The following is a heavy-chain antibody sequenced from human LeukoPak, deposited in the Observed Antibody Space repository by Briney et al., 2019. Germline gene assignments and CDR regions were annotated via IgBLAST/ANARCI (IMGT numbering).Heavy chain of an antibody. V-gene: IGHV4-39*01. D-gene: IGHD6-6*01. Sequence: SETLSLTXTVSGGSISSSSYYWGWIRQPPGKGLEWIGSIYYSGSTYYNPSLKSRVTISVDTSKNQFSLKLSSVTAADTAVYYCARRYSSSSVRAFDIWGQGTMVTVSS. CDR3: ARRYSSSSVRAFDI. CDR2: IYYSGST. CDR1: GGSISSSSYY. J-gene: IGHJ3*02.